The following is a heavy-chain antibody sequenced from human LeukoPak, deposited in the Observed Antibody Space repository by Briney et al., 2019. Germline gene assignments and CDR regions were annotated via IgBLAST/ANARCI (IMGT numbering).Heavy chain of an antibody. V-gene: IGHV3-23*01. D-gene: IGHD6-13*01. Sequence: GGSLRLSCEASGFTFSSYAMSWVRQAPGKGLEWVSAISGSGGSTYYADSVKGRFTISRDNSKNTLYLQMNSLRAEDTAVYYCAKATQQLVRKLYFDYWGQATLVTVSS. CDR1: GFTFSSYA. CDR2: ISGSGGST. CDR3: AKATQQLVRKLYFDY. J-gene: IGHJ4*02.